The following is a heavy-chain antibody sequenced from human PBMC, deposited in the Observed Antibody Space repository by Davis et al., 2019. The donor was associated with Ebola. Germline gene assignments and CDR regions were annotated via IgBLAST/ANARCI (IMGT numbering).Heavy chain of an antibody. CDR3: ARQLELSWFDP. Sequence: GESLKISCAASGFTFSSYWMSWVRQAPGKGLEWVANIKQDGSEKYYVDSVKGRFTISRDNAKNSLYLQMNSLRAEDTAVYYCARQLELSWFDPWGQGTLVTVSS. CDR1: GFTFSSYW. D-gene: IGHD3-16*02. J-gene: IGHJ5*02. V-gene: IGHV3-7*01. CDR2: IKQDGSEK.